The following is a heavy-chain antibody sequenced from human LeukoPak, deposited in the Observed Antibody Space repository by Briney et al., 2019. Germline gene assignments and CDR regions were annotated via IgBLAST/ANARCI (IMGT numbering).Heavy chain of an antibody. Sequence: SGGSLRLPCAASGFTVSNTWMNWVRQAPGKGLEWVGPIKSKTDGGTTDYAAPVKGRFTISRDDSKNTLFLQMNSLKTEDTAVYYCTHYTVTTSFDYWGQGTLVTVSS. J-gene: IGHJ4*02. CDR1: GFTVSNTW. CDR2: IKSKTDGGTT. V-gene: IGHV3-15*07. D-gene: IGHD4-11*01. CDR3: THYTVTTSFDY.